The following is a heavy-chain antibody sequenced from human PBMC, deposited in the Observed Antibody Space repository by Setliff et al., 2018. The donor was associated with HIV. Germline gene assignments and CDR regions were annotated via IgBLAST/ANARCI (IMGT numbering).Heavy chain of an antibody. CDR3: ERPSFGSSSWKNDAFDI. V-gene: IGHV1-2*06. J-gene: IGHJ3*02. CDR2: INPNSGGT. D-gene: IGHD6-13*01. CDR1: GYTFTGYY. Sequence: ASVKVSCKASGYTFTGYYMHWVRQAPGQGLEWMGRINPNSGGTNYAQKFQGRVTMTRDTSISTAYMELSRLRSDDTAVYYCERPSFGSSSWKNDAFDIWGQGTMVTVS.